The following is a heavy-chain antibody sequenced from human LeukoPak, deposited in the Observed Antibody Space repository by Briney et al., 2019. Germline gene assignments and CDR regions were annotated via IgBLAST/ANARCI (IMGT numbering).Heavy chain of an antibody. J-gene: IGHJ3*02. CDR1: EFTFSSYA. Sequence: GGSLRLSCAASEFTFSSYAMSWVRQAPGKGLEWVSVISGGGSSTYYADSVKGRFTISRDNSKNTLYLQMSSLRAEDTALYYCAKDSQADALDIWGQGTMVTVSS. CDR2: ISGGGSST. V-gene: IGHV3-23*01. CDR3: AKDSQADALDI.